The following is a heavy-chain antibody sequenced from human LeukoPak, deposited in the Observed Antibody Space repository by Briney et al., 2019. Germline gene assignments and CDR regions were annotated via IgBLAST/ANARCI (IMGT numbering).Heavy chain of an antibody. CDR1: GFTFSSYE. D-gene: IGHD6-13*01. CDR2: ISSSGSTI. V-gene: IGHV3-48*03. CDR3: TRDRSTWLFDY. Sequence: GGSLRLSCAASGFTFSSYEMNWVRQAPGKGLEWVSYISSSGSTIYYADSVKGRFTISRDNAKNSLYLQMNSLRAEDTAVYYCTRDRSTWLFDYWGQGTVVTVAS. J-gene: IGHJ4*02.